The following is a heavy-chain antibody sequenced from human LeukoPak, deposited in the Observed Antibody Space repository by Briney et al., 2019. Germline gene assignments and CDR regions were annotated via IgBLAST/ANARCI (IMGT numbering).Heavy chain of an antibody. J-gene: IGHJ5*02. CDR3: ARDLNWPGP. V-gene: IGHV3-7*03. CDR1: GFTFNTSW. Sequence: GGSLRLSCSASGFTFNTSWMAWVRQSPGKGLECVANIKTDGSEKYYLGSVEGRFSISRDNAMNTLYLQMNSLRVDDTAIYFCARDLNWPGPWGQGTLVTVSS. CDR2: IKTDGSEK.